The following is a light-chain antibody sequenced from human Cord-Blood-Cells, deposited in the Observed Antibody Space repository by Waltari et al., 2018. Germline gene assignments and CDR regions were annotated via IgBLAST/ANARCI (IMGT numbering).Light chain of an antibody. CDR1: SSAVGGYNY. J-gene: IGLJ3*02. V-gene: IGLV2-14*03. CDR2: DVS. Sequence: QSALTQPASVSGSPGQSITLSCTGTSSAVGGYNYVSWYQQHPGKAPKLMIYDVSNRPSGVSNRFSGSKSGNTASLTISGLQAEDEADYYYSSYTSSSTWVFGGGTKLTVL. CDR3: SSYTSSSTWV.